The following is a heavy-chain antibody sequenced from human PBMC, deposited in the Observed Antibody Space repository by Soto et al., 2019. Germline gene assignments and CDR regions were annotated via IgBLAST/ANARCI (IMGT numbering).Heavy chain of an antibody. J-gene: IGHJ4*02. CDR2: IYYTGST. CDR3: AREFSNSPEAFDS. CDR1: GGSVNSDNFY. Sequence: SETLSLTCTVSGGSVNSDNFYWSWIRQPPGRGLEWIGYIYYTGSTNYNPSLKSRVTISIDTSRNQFSLKLSSVTAADTAVYYCAREFSNSPEAFDSWGQGXLVTVSS. D-gene: IGHD6-6*01. V-gene: IGHV4-61*01.